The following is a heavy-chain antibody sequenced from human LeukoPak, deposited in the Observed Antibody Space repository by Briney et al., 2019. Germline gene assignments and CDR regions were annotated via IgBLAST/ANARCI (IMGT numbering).Heavy chain of an antibody. J-gene: IGHJ3*02. D-gene: IGHD3-22*01. Sequence: PSETLSLTCTVSGGSISIYHWSWIRQPAGKGLEWIGRIYSSGSSNYTPSLKRRVTISVDKSKNHFSLKLSSVTAADTAMYYCARDRVGGYYDDAFDIWGQGTMVTVSS. CDR2: IYSSGSS. CDR1: GGSISIYH. V-gene: IGHV4-4*07. CDR3: ARDRVGGYYDDAFDI.